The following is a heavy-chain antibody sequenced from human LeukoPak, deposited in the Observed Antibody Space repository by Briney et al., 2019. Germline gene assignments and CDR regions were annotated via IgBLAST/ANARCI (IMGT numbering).Heavy chain of an antibody. CDR1: GFTFSSYS. V-gene: IGHV4-34*01. D-gene: IGHD4-11*01. CDR2: INHSGST. Sequence: GSLRLSCAASGFTFSSYSMSWVRQAPGKGLEWIGEINHSGSTNYNPSLKSRVTISVDTSKNQFSLKLSSVAAADTAVYYCARLDSNCFYYYYG. CDR3: ARLDSNCFYYYYG. J-gene: IGHJ6*01.